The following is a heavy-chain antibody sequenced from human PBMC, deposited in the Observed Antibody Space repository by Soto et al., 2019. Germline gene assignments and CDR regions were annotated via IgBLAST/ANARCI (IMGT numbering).Heavy chain of an antibody. Sequence: QVQLVESGGGVVQPGTSLRLSCAASEFMFSNHAMNWVRQAPGKGLEWLAVISYDGTNKYYADSVKGRFTISRDNSKNPLFLQVTNLSAEDTAIYYCARGAYIAAAPSPRGLDVWGQGTTVTVSS. CDR1: EFMFSNHA. V-gene: IGHV3-30*03. J-gene: IGHJ6*02. D-gene: IGHD5-12*01. CDR3: ARGAYIAAAPSPRGLDV. CDR2: ISYDGTNK.